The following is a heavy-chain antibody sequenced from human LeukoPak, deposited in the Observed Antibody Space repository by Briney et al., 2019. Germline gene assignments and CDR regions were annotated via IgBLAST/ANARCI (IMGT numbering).Heavy chain of an antibody. Sequence: PLETLSLTCTVSGGSLNSYYWGWIRQPPGKGLEWVGNIFYSGMTKYTPSLKSRVTISVDTSKNLLSLKLHSVNDADTAVYFCARYDSSGFYQYFFDYWGPGTLVTVSS. D-gene: IGHD3-22*01. J-gene: IGHJ4*02. CDR3: ARYDSSGFYQYFFDY. CDR1: GGSLNSYY. V-gene: IGHV4-59*01. CDR2: IFYSGMT.